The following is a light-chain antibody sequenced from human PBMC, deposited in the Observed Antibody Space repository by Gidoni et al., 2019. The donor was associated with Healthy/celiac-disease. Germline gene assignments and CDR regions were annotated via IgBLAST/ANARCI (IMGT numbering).Light chain of an antibody. Sequence: EIVLTQSPGTLSLSPGERATLSCRASQSVSSIYLAWYQQKPGQAPRLLIYGASSRATGIPDRFSGSVSGTDFTLTISRLEPEDFAVYYCQQYGSSPWTFGQGTKVEIK. V-gene: IGKV3-20*01. CDR3: QQYGSSPWT. J-gene: IGKJ1*01. CDR2: GAS. CDR1: QSVSSIY.